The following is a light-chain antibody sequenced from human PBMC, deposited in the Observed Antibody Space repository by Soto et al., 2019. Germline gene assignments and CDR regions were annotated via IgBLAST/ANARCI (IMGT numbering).Light chain of an antibody. J-gene: IGLJ2*01. Sequence: QSALTKPASVSGSPGQSITLSCSGTSNDVGGYDYVSWYQQHPGKAPKLVIYEVSNRPSWVSNRFSGSKSGNTASLTISGLQPEDEADYYCNSYTSSYTLVFGGGTKLTVL. CDR1: SNDVGGYDY. CDR3: NSYTSSYTLV. CDR2: EVS. V-gene: IGLV2-14*01.